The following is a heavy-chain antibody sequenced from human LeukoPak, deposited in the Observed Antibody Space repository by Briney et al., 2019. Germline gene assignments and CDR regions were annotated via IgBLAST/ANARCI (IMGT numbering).Heavy chain of an antibody. CDR2: INPSGGST. Sequence: GASVKVSCKASGYTFTGYYMHWVRQAPGQGLEWMGIINPSGGSTSYAQKFQGRVTMTRDTSTSTVYMELSSLRSEDTAVYYCARGPNFLGYANYYYMDVWGKGTTVTVSS. CDR3: ARGPNFLGYANYYYMDV. CDR1: GYTFTGYY. J-gene: IGHJ6*03. V-gene: IGHV1-46*01. D-gene: IGHD2-15*01.